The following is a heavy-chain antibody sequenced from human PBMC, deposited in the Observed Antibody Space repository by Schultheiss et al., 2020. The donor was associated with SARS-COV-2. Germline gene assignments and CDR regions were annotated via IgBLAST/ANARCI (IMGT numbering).Heavy chain of an antibody. CDR1: GFTFSSYA. Sequence: GESLKISCAASGFTFSSYAMSWARQAPGKGLAWVSAISGSGGKSYYADSVKGRFTISRDNSKNRLYMQMNSLRAEDTAVYYCARSSSWDAFDIWGQGTMVTVSS. D-gene: IGHD6-6*01. J-gene: IGHJ3*02. CDR3: ARSSSWDAFDI. CDR2: ISGSGGKS. V-gene: IGHV3-23*01.